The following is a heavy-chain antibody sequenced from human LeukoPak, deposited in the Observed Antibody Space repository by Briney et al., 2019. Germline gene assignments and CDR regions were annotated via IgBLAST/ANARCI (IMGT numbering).Heavy chain of an antibody. CDR2: LYNTGNT. CDR1: GFTVNSNY. D-gene: IGHD6-13*01. CDR3: ARLTADGRLYFVD. J-gene: IGHJ4*02. V-gene: IGHV3-53*01. Sequence: PGGSLRLSCAASGFTVNSNYLSWVRQAPGKGLEWVSTLYNTGNTYYANSVKGRFSISRDNSKNTPFLQMNSLRAEDTAVYYCARLTADGRLYFVDWGPGNLVTVSS.